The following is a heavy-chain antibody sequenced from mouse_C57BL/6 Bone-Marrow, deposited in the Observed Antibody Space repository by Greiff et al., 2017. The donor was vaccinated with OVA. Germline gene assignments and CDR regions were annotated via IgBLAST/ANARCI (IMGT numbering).Heavy chain of an antibody. CDR1: GYTFTSYW. CDR3: ARWGNWDWFAY. V-gene: IGHV1-69*01. D-gene: IGHD4-1*01. Sequence: QVQLKQPGAELVMPGASVKLSCKASGYTFTSYWMHWVKQRPGQGLEWIGEIDPSDSYTNYNQKFKGKSTLTVDKSSSTAYMQLSSLTSEDSAVYYCARWGNWDWFAYWGQGTLVTVSA. J-gene: IGHJ3*01. CDR2: IDPSDSYT.